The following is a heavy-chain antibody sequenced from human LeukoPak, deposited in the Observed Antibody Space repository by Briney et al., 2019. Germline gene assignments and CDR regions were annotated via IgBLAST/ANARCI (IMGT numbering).Heavy chain of an antibody. Sequence: GGSLRLSCAASGFRASSNYTSWVRPAPEGGLEWVSVIVNGGKTFYADSTKGRFTISRDNSKNSLYLQMNSLRAEDTAVYYCARDGSARSLGNWGQGTLVSVSS. D-gene: IGHD6-6*01. CDR1: GFRASSNY. V-gene: IGHV3-53*01. CDR3: ARDGSARSLGN. J-gene: IGHJ4*02. CDR2: IVNGGKT.